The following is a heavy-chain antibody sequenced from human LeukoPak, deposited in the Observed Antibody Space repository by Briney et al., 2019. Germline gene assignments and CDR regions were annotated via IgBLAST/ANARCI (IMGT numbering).Heavy chain of an antibody. D-gene: IGHD2/OR15-2a*01. J-gene: IGHJ4*02. CDR2: ILSDGSKE. V-gene: IGHV3-33*01. CDR3: ARGVSYFSANY. Sequence: QTGGSLRLSCAASGFTFSSYGMHWVRQAPGKGLEWVAVILSDGSKEFYTDSVKGRFTISRDNSKNTLYLQMNSLRAEDTAVYYCARGVSYFSANYWGQGTLVTVSS. CDR1: GFTFSSYG.